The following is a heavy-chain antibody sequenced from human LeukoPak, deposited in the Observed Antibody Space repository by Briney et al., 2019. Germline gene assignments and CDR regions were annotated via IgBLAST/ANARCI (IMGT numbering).Heavy chain of an antibody. J-gene: IGHJ6*04. D-gene: IGHD2-15*01. Sequence: GGTLRLSCAASGFTFSGYGMGWVRQAPGKGLEWVSAISGSGGSTYYADSVKGRFTISRDNSKNTLYLQMNSLRAEDTAVWGVVVAARFWGKGTTVTISS. CDR1: GFTFSGYG. CDR2: ISGSGGST. V-gene: IGHV3-23*01. CDR3: VVAARF.